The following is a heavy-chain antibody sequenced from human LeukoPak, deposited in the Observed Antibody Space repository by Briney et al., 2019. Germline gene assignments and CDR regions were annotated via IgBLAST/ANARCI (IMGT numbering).Heavy chain of an antibody. V-gene: IGHV1-24*01. CDR2: FDPEDGQT. CDR3: AIGYYGSGRRGYYGMDV. Sequence: ASVKVSCKVSGYILTELSMHWVRQAPGKRLEWMGGFDPEDGQTLYAQRFQGRVTMTEDASTETAYMELRSLTSEDTAVYYCAIGYYGSGRRGYYGMDVWGKGTTVTVSS. D-gene: IGHD3-10*01. CDR1: GYILTELS. J-gene: IGHJ6*04.